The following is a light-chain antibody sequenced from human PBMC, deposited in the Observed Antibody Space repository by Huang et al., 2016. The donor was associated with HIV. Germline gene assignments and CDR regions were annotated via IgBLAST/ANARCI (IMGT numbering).Light chain of an antibody. V-gene: IGKV2-28*01. J-gene: IGKJ2*01. CDR2: LGS. Sequence: DIVMTQSPLSLPVTPGEPSSISCRSSQSLLHNNGYNYVGWYLKKPGQSPPLLIYLGSNRASGVPDRFSGSGSGTDFTLKISRVEADDVGVYYCMQALQTPPYTFGQGTKLEIK. CDR3: MQALQTPPYT. CDR1: QSLLHNNGYNY.